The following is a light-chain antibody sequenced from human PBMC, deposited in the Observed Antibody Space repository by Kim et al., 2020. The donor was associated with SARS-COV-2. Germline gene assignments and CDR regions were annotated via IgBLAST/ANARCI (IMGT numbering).Light chain of an antibody. Sequence: QSALTQPASVSGSPGQSITISCTGTSIDIGNYNFVSWSQQHPGKAPKLLIYDLSKRPSGVSDRFSGSKSGNTSTRTISGLQAEDEADYYCRSHIGSSPWLLGTGTQLTVL. CDR1: SIDIGNYNF. CDR2: DLS. J-gene: IGLJ3*02. V-gene: IGLV2-14*01. CDR3: RSHIGSSPWL.